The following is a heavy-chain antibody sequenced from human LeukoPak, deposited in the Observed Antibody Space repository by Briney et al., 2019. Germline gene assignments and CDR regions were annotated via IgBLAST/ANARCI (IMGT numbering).Heavy chain of an antibody. J-gene: IGHJ6*03. D-gene: IGHD2/OR15-2a*01. CDR3: ARGIYSTDLYFYMDV. CDR2: ISAYNGNT. CDR1: GYTFTSYG. Sequence: ASVKVSCKASGYTFTSYGISWVRQAPGQGLEWMGWISAYNGNTNYAQKLQGRVTMTTDTSTSTAYMELGSLRSDDTAVYYCARGIYSTDLYFYMDVWGKGTTVTVYS. V-gene: IGHV1-18*01.